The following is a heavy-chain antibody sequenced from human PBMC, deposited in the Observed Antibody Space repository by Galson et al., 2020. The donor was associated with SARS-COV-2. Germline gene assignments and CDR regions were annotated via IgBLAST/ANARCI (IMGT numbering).Heavy chain of an antibody. D-gene: IGHD3-3*01. Sequence: SETLSLTCAVYGGYFSGYYWNWIRQPPGEGLEWIGEIKHSGNTNYNPSLKSRVTISVDTSKNQFSLKLSSVTAADTALYYCARRPFSAGSGYFYYFDGWGQGTLVTVSS. J-gene: IGHJ4*02. V-gene: IGHV4-34*01. CDR3: ARRPFSAGSGYFYYFDG. CDR2: IKHSGNT. CDR1: GGYFSGYY.